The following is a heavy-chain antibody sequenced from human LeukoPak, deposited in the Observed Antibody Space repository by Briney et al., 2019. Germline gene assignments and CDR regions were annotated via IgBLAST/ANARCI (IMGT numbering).Heavy chain of an antibody. CDR3: AKSGYNRFDY. Sequence: PGGSLTLSCAASGFTFSSYAMSCVRQAPGKGLEWISAFSGSGGSTYYADSVKGRFTISRDNSKNTLYLQMDSLRAEDTAIYYCAKSGYNRFDYWGQGTLVTVSS. CDR1: GFTFSSYA. D-gene: IGHD5-24*01. V-gene: IGHV3-23*01. J-gene: IGHJ4*02. CDR2: FSGSGGST.